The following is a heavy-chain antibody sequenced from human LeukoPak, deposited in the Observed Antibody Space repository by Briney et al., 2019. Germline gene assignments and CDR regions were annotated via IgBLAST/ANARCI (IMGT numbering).Heavy chain of an antibody. J-gene: IGHJ4*02. CDR2: ISDSGRST. V-gene: IGHV3-23*01. CDR1: GFTFTDYA. D-gene: IGHD5-18*01. Sequence: PGGSLRLSCAASGFTFTDYAMSWVRQARGKGLEWVSGISDSGRSTYYTDSVKGRYSISRDNSRNTVHLQMNNLRAEDTAVYFCARHDSFIPYWGQGTLVTVSS. CDR3: ARHDSFIPY.